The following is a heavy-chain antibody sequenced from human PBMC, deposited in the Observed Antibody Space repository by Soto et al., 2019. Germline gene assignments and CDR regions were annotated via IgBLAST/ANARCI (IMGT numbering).Heavy chain of an antibody. CDR1: GGSISSGGYS. CDR3: ARDLGYCSSTSCYLGWFDP. J-gene: IGHJ5*02. V-gene: IGHV4-30-2*01. CDR2: IYHSGST. D-gene: IGHD2-2*01. Sequence: QLQLQESGSGLVKPSQTLSLTCAVSGGSISSGGYSWSWIRQPPGKGLEWIGYIYHSGSTYYNPSLKSRVTISVDRSKKQFSLKLSSVTAADKAVYYCARDLGYCSSTSCYLGWFDPWGQGTLVTVSS.